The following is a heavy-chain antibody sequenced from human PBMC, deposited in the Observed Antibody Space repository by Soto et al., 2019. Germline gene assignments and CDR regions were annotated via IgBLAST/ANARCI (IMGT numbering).Heavy chain of an antibody. D-gene: IGHD3-22*01. V-gene: IGHV1-18*01. Sequence: SVKVSCKSPVYTFTSYGISWVRQAPGQGLEWMGWISAYNGNTNYAQKLQGRVTMTTDTSTSTAYMELRSLRSDDTAVYYCANRDSSGYIESPYFEYWGRGTLVTAP. J-gene: IGHJ4*02. CDR1: VYTFTSYG. CDR3: ANRDSSGYIESPYFEY. CDR2: ISAYNGNT.